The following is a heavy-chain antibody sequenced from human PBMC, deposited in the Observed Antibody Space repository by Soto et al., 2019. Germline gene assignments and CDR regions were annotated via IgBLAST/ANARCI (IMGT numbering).Heavy chain of an antibody. J-gene: IGHJ4*02. Sequence: QVQLVQSGAEVKKPGSSVKVSCKASGGTFSSYAISWVRQAPGQGLEWMGGIIPIFGTANYAQKFQGRVTISADESTSTAYMELSSLRSEDTAVYYCARASYYDSSGFRSSPVFDYWGQGTLVTVSS. V-gene: IGHV1-69*01. CDR1: GGTFSSYA. CDR2: IIPIFGTA. D-gene: IGHD3-22*01. CDR3: ARASYYDSSGFRSSPVFDY.